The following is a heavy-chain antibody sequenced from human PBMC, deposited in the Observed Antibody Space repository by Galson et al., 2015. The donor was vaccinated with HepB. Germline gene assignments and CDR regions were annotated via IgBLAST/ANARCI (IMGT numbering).Heavy chain of an antibody. J-gene: IGHJ4*02. CDR3: ARDFKWNYDH. V-gene: IGHV3-30-3*01. CDR2: ISPDGNTA. D-gene: IGHD1-1*01. Sequence: SLRLSCAASGFSFSTNNMHWVRQAPVKGLEWLAIISPDGNTAFYADSVKGRFTISRDNSKSTLFLQVDSLRPEYTAVYYCARDFKWNYDHWGQGTLVTVSS. CDR1: GFSFSTNN.